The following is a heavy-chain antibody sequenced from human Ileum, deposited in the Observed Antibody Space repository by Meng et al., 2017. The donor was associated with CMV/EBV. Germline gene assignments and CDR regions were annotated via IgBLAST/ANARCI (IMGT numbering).Heavy chain of an antibody. Sequence: AQLVESGGGLVQPGGSVRLSCAASGFTLSDHFIDWIRQAPGKGLEWVGRSANRANSYTAEYAASVEGRFTLSRDDSKNSLYLQMNSVKTDDTAVYYCVKGYSGLDIYAFDVWGPGTMVTVSS. V-gene: IGHV3-72*01. CDR3: VKGYSGLDIYAFDV. D-gene: IGHD5-12*01. CDR2: SANRANSYTA. CDR1: GFTLSDHF. J-gene: IGHJ3*01.